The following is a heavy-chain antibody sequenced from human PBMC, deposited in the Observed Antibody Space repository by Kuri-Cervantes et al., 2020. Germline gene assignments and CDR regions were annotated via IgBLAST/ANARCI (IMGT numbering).Heavy chain of an antibody. CDR2: IYTSGST. CDR1: GGSISSGSYY. J-gene: IGHJ5*02. V-gene: IGHV4-61*02. D-gene: IGHD3-10*01. CDR3: AREGFGGSHIGNWFDP. Sequence: SETLSLTCTVSGGSISSGSYYWSWIRQPAGKGLEWIGRIYTSGSTNYNPSLKSRVTISVDTSKNQFSLKLSSVTAADTAVYYCAREGFGGSHIGNWFDPWGQGTLVTVSS.